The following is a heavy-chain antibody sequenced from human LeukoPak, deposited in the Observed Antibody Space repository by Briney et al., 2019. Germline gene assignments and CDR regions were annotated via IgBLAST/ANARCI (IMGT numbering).Heavy chain of an antibody. CDR1: GFTFVDYG. D-gene: IGHD2/OR15-2a*01. CDR2: IRSNPYGGTT. Sequence: GGSLRLSGTASGFTFVDYGMTWVRQAPGKGLEWVGFIRSNPYGGTTEYAASVKGRFTISRDDSKSIAYLQMNSLKTEDTAVYYCTRGLLPGYWGQGTLVTVSS. J-gene: IGHJ4*02. V-gene: IGHV3-49*04. CDR3: TRGLLPGY.